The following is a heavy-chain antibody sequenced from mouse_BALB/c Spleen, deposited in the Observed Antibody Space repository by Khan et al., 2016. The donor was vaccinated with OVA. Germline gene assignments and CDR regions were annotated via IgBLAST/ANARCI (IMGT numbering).Heavy chain of an antibody. CDR3: AMGRTY. J-gene: IGHJ3*01. Sequence: EVQLVESGPGLVKPSQSLSLTCTVTGYSITSDYAWNWIRQFPGNKLEWMGYISYSGRTSYNPSLKSRISVTRDTSKNQVFLQSNSVTTEDTATYYCAMGRTYWGQGTLVTVSA. CDR1: GYSITSDYA. CDR2: ISYSGRT. V-gene: IGHV3-2*02. D-gene: IGHD4-1*01.